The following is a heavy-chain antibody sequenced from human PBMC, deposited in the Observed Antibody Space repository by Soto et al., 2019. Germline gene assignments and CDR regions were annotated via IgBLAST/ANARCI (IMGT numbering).Heavy chain of an antibody. CDR3: ARAPPYRDPYYYYYMDV. Sequence: GGSLRLSCAASAFTFSSYAMNWVRQAPGKGLEWVSSITGSGDSTYYADSVKGRFTISRDNSKNTLYLQMNSLRAEDTAVYYCARAPPYRDPYYYYYMDVWGKGTTVTVSS. D-gene: IGHD4-4*01. CDR2: ITGSGDST. CDR1: AFTFSSYA. V-gene: IGHV3-23*01. J-gene: IGHJ6*03.